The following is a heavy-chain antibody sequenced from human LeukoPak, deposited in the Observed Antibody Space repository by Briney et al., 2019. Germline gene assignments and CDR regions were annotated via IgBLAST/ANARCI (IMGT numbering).Heavy chain of an antibody. D-gene: IGHD3-10*01. V-gene: IGHV3-23*01. CDR1: GFTFSSYA. CDR2: ISGSGGST. CDR3: ARDGWFGENNWFDP. Sequence: GGSLRLSCAASGFTFSSYAMSWVRQAPGKGLEGVSAISGSGGSTYYADSVKGRFTISRDNSKNALYLQMNSLRAEDTAVYYCARDGWFGENNWFDPWGQGTLVTVSS. J-gene: IGHJ5*02.